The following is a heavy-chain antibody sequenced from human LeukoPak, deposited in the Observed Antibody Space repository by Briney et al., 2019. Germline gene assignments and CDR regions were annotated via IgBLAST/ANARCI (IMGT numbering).Heavy chain of an antibody. CDR1: GFTFDDYG. CDR3: ATARAAYSSSWRFAWFDP. V-gene: IGHV3-20*04. Sequence: PGGSLRLSCAASGFTFDDYGMSWVRQAPGKGLEWVSGINWNGGSTGNADSVKGRFTISRDNAKNSLYLQMNSLRAEDTALYYCATARAAYSSSWRFAWFDPWGQGTLVTVSS. CDR2: INWNGGST. J-gene: IGHJ5*02. D-gene: IGHD6-13*01.